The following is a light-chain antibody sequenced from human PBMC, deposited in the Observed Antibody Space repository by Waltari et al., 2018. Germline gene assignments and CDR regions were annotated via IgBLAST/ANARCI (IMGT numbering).Light chain of an antibody. V-gene: IGKV3-20*01. J-gene: IGKJ2*01. CDR1: QSVKNNY. CDR3: QQYGSSPPYT. Sequence: EIVLMQSPGTLTLSPGERATLSCRDSQSVKNNYLAWYHQQPRQAPRLLIFDASSRDTGIPDRFSGSGSGTDFTLTISRLEPEDFAVYYCQQYGSSPPYTFGQGTKLEIK. CDR2: DAS.